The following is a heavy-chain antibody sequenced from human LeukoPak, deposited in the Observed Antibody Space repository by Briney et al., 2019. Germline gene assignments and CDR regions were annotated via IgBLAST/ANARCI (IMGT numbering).Heavy chain of an antibody. Sequence: GGSLRLSCAASGFTFSDYYMSWIRQAPGKGLEWVSYISSSGSTIYYADSVKGRFTISRDNAKNSLYLQMNSLRAEDTAVYYCARDYSNYYYYYYYMDVWGKGTTVTVSS. D-gene: IGHD4-11*01. CDR1: GFTFSDYY. V-gene: IGHV3-11*04. J-gene: IGHJ6*03. CDR2: ISSSGSTI. CDR3: ARDYSNYYYYYYYMDV.